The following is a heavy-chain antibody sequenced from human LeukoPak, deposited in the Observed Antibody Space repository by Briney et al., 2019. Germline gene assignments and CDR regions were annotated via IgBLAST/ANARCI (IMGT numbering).Heavy chain of an antibody. CDR3: ARHIRIAARPYYYYYMDV. CDR1: GYSFTSYW. D-gene: IGHD6-13*01. CDR2: IYPGDSDT. V-gene: IGHV5-51*01. J-gene: IGHJ6*03. Sequence: GESLKISCKGSGYSFTSYWICWVRQMPGKGLEWMGIIYPGDSDTRYSPSFQGQVTISADKSISTAYLQWSSLKASDTAMYYCARHIRIAARPYYYYYMDVWGKGTTVTVSS.